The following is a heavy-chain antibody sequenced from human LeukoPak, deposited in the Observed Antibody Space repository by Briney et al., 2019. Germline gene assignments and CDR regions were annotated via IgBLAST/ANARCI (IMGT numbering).Heavy chain of an antibody. V-gene: IGHV4-34*01. D-gene: IGHD3-9*01. CDR2: IHHTGAT. CDR3: ARGRLDYYYMDV. J-gene: IGHJ6*03. CDR1: GGSLSGYF. Sequence: SETLSLTCAVYGGSLSGYFWSWIRQPPGRGLEWIGEIHHTGATNYKPSLKSRVSISLDMSKNQLSLEMRSVTAADTAVYYCARGRLDYYYMDVWGRGTTVTVSS.